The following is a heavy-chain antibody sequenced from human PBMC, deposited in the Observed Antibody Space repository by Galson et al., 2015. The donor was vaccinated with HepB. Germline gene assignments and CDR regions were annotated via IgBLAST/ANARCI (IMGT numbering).Heavy chain of an antibody. CDR1: GYTFTSYA. CDR3: ARGRSGTTLSLHLVFDY. D-gene: IGHD1-7*01. Sequence: SVKVSCKASGYTFTSYAMHWVRQAPGQRLEWMGWINAGNGNTKYSQKFQGRVTITRDTSASTAYMELSSLRSEDTAVYYCARGRSGTTLSLHLVFDYWGQGTLVTVSS. CDR2: INAGNGNT. J-gene: IGHJ4*02. V-gene: IGHV1-3*01.